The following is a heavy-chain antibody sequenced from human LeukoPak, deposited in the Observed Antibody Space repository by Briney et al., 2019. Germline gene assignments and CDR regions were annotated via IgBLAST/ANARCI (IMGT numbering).Heavy chain of an antibody. J-gene: IGHJ5*02. D-gene: IGHD3-10*01. Sequence: SETLSLTCTVSDYSISSGYYWGWIRQPPGKGLEWIGSIYHSGSTYYNPSLKSRVTISVDTSKNQFSLKLSSVTAADTAVYYCARRGPPRTLLRGVKSGWFDPWGQGTLVTVSS. CDR2: IYHSGST. CDR1: DYSISSGYY. V-gene: IGHV4-38-2*02. CDR3: ARRGPPRTLLRGVKSGWFDP.